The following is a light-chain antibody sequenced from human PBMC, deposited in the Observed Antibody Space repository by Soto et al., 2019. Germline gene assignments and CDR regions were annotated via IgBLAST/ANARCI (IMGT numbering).Light chain of an antibody. CDR2: RNS. CDR1: SSNIGRNT. CDR3: AAWDDNLRGVV. J-gene: IGLJ3*02. V-gene: IGLV1-44*01. Sequence: QSGLTQPPSASGTPGQRIIISCSGSSSNIGRNTVNRYQHLPGRAPKVLIYRNSHRPPGVPDRFSGSQSGSSASLAISGLQSEDEADYYCAAWDDNLRGVVFGGGTQLTVL.